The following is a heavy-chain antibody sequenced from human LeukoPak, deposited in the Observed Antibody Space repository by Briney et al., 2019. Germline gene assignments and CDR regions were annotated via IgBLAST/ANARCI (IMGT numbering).Heavy chain of an antibody. CDR2: ISGSGGST. CDR1: GFTFSSYA. Sequence: GGSLRLSCAASGFTFSSYAMSWVRQAPGKGLEWVSAISGSGGSTYYADSVKGRFTISRDNSVNTLFLQMNSLRAEDTAAYYCAKARSISASSGHWGQGTLVIVSS. J-gene: IGHJ4*02. V-gene: IGHV3-23*01. D-gene: IGHD6-19*01. CDR3: AKARSISASSGH.